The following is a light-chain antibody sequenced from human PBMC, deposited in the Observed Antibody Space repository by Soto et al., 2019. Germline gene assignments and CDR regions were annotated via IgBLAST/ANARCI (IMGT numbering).Light chain of an antibody. V-gene: IGKV3-15*01. Sequence: EIVMTQSPATLSVAPGERATLSCRASQSVSSNLAWYQQKPGQAPRLLIYGASTRATGIPARFSGSGSGTEFTLTISSLQSEDFAVYYGQQYKNWPRTCGQGTKVEIK. J-gene: IGKJ1*01. CDR2: GAS. CDR1: QSVSSN. CDR3: QQYKNWPRT.